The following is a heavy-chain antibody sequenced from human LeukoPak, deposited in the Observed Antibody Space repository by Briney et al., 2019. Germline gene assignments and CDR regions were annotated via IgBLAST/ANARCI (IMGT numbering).Heavy chain of an antibody. CDR3: ARGTTDSSSWYPTQPGYMDV. CDR1: GFTFSSYS. J-gene: IGHJ6*03. V-gene: IGHV3-21*01. Sequence: GGSLRLSCAASGFTFSSYSMNWVRQAPGKGLEWVSSISSSSSYIYYADSVKGRFTVSRDNAKNSLYLQMNSLRAEDTAVYYCARGTTDSSSWYPTQPGYMDVWGKGTTVTVSS. CDR2: ISSSSSYI. D-gene: IGHD6-13*01.